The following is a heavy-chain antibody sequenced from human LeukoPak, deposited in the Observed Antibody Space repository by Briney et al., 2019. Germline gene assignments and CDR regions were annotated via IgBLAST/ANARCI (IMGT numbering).Heavy chain of an antibody. Sequence: ASVKVSCKACGYTFSSFYMHWVRQAPGQGLEWLGWINPNSGDTYYAEKFQGRVTMTSDTYIYTAYMELSSLKSGDTAIYYCARDRHDIGGRASTGLYQWGQGTLVTVSS. D-gene: IGHD3-16*01. V-gene: IGHV1-2*02. J-gene: IGHJ4*02. CDR1: GYTFSSFY. CDR3: ARDRHDIGGRASTGLYQ. CDR2: INPNSGDT.